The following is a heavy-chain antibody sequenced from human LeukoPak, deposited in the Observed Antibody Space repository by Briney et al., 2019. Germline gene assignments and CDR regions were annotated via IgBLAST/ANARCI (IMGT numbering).Heavy chain of an antibody. V-gene: IGHV3-7*01. CDR3: ARGGAVADY. D-gene: IGHD6-19*01. Sequence: PGGSLRLSCAASGFTFSIYWISWVRQAPGKGLEWVANIKQDGSEKYYVDSVKGRFTISRDNAKNSLYLQMNSLRAEDTAVYYCARGGAVADYWGQGTLVTVSS. CDR1: GFTFSIYW. J-gene: IGHJ4*02. CDR2: IKQDGSEK.